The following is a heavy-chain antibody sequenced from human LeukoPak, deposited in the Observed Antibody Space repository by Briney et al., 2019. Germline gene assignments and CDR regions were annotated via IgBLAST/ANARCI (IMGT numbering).Heavy chain of an antibody. J-gene: IGHJ5*02. CDR2: LSHDEDHK. CDR3: ARGSPQEYFDFWSPSPA. V-gene: IGHV3-30-3*01. CDR1: GFNFRSFG. Sequence: GRSLRLSCVASGFNFRSFGMYWVRQAPGKGLEWVAGLSHDEDHKDYADSVKGRFTISRDDSKNTLYLQMNSLRPEDTAVFYCARGSPQEYFDFWSPSPAWGQGTLVTVSS. D-gene: IGHD3-3*01.